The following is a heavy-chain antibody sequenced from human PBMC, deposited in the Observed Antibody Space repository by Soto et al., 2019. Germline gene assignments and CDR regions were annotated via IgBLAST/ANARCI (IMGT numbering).Heavy chain of an antibody. Sequence: GGSLRLSCAASGFTFSNAWMNWVRQAPGKGLEWVGRIKSKTDGGTTDYAAPVKGRFTISRDDSKNTLYLQMNSLKTEDTAVYYCTTWYYDILTGYNPHYYYGMDVWGQGTTVTVSS. CDR2: IKSKTDGGTT. D-gene: IGHD3-9*01. CDR1: GFTFSNAW. J-gene: IGHJ6*02. V-gene: IGHV3-15*07. CDR3: TTWYYDILTGYNPHYYYGMDV.